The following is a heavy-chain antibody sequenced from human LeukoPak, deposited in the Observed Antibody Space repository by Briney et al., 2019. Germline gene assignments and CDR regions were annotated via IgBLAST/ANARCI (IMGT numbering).Heavy chain of an antibody. CDR3: ARENHYYGLDV. Sequence: GGSLRLSCAASGFTFSSYGMHWVRQAPGKGLEWVSSITSSSSYRYYADSVKGRFTISRDNAKNSLYLQMNSLRAEDTAVYYCARENHYYGLDVWGQGTTVTVSS. J-gene: IGHJ6*02. CDR2: ITSSSSYR. CDR1: GFTFSSYG. V-gene: IGHV3-21*01.